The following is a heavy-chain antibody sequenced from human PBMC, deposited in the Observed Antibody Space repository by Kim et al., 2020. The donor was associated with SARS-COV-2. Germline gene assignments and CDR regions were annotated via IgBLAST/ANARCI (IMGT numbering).Heavy chain of an antibody. D-gene: IGHD2-2*03. J-gene: IGHJ3*02. CDR2: IYYSGST. CDR3: ARDHGYCSSTRCYFLKAYAFDI. V-gene: IGHV4-61*01. Sequence: SETLSLTCTVSGVSVSSGSYYWSWIRQPPGKGLEWIGYIYYSGSTNYNPSLKSRVTISVDTSKNQFSLKMSTVTAADTAVYYCARDHGYCSSTRCYFLKAYAFDIWGKGTMVTVSS. CDR1: GVSVSSGSYY.